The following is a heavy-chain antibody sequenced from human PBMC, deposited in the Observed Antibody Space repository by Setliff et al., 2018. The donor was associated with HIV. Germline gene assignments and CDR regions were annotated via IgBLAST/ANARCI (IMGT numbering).Heavy chain of an antibody. J-gene: IGHJ4*02. Sequence: LRLSCAVTGFSFSNYWMSWVRQAPGKGLEWVANINQDGSEKNYVDSVTGRFTISRDSSKNSLHLQMNNLGAEDTSVYFCARDPMRATNSLTYWFFDYWGQGALVTVSS. CDR2: INQDGSEK. CDR3: ARDPMRATNSLTYWFFDY. D-gene: IGHD2-8*01. CDR1: GFSFSNYW. V-gene: IGHV3-7*01.